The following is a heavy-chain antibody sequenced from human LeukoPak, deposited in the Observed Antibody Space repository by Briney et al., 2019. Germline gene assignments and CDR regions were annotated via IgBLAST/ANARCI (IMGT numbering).Heavy chain of an antibody. CDR2: IYYSGST. CDR1: GGSISSSSYY. Sequence: SETLSLTCTVSGGSISSSSYYWGWIRQPPGKGLEWIGSIYYSGSTYYNPSLKSRVTISVDTSKNQFSLKLSSVTAADTAVYYCARQGRISMIVVLIEDAFDIWGQGTMVTVSS. CDR3: ARQGRISMIVVLIEDAFDI. D-gene: IGHD3-22*01. V-gene: IGHV4-39*01. J-gene: IGHJ3*02.